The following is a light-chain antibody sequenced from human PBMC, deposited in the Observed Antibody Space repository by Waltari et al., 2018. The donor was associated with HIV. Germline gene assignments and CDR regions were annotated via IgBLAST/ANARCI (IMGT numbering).Light chain of an antibody. CDR2: GAS. Sequence: EIVLTQSPGTLSLSPGERATLSCRASQSVSSSYLAWYQQKPGKAPRLLIYGASSRATGIPDRFSGSGSVTDFTLTISRLEPEDFAVYYCQQYGSSKWTFGQGTKVEIK. CDR3: QQYGSSKWT. CDR1: QSVSSSY. J-gene: IGKJ1*01. V-gene: IGKV3-20*01.